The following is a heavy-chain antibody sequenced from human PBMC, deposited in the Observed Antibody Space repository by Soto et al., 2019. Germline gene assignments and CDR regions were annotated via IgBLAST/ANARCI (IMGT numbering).Heavy chain of an antibody. V-gene: IGHV1-69*01. CDR2: IIPMYGMR. D-gene: IGHD2-2*02. CDR3: ARVKESCSSTSCYKFFDF. Sequence: QVQLVQSGAEVKKPGSSVKVSCKASGGTFSSYAVSWVRQAPGQGLEWVGEIIPMYGMRNLAHRFQGRVTVTADESTSTVYMEVSSLRSEDTAIYYCARVKESCSSTSCYKFFDFWGQGSLVTVSS. J-gene: IGHJ4*02. CDR1: GGTFSSYA.